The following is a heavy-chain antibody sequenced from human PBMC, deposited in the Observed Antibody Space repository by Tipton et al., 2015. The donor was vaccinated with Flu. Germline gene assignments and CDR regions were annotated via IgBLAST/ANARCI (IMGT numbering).Heavy chain of an antibody. CDR1: GYSFTSYW. CDR2: IDPSDSYT. D-gene: IGHD3-3*01. V-gene: IGHV5-10-1*01. J-gene: IGHJ6*03. CDR3: ARHYDFWNGYYNYYYMDV. Sequence: VQLVQSGAEVKKPGESLRISCKGSGYSFTSYWISWVRQMPGKGLEWMGRIDPSDSYTNYSPSFQGHVTISADKSISTAYLQWSSLKASDTAMYYCARHYDFWNGYYNYYYMDVWGKGTTVTVSS.